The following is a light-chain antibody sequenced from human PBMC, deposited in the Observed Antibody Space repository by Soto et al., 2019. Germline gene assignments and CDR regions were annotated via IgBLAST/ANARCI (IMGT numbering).Light chain of an antibody. J-gene: IGKJ1*01. CDR2: EAS. Sequence: DIQLTQSPSLLSASIGDRVTITCRASHDISTWLAWYQQKPGKAPKLLIYEASTLQSGVPSRFSGSGSGTDFTLTISSLQPDDFATYYCQHYNSYSEAFGQGTKVDI. V-gene: IGKV1-5*03. CDR3: QHYNSYSEA. CDR1: HDISTW.